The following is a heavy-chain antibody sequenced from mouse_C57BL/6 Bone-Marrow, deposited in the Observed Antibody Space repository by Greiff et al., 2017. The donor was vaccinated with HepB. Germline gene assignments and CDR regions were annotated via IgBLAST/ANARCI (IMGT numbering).Heavy chain of an antibody. J-gene: IGHJ4*01. CDR2: SRNKANDYTT. CDR1: GFTFSDFY. D-gene: IGHD3-2*02. Sequence: EAKVVESGGGLVQSGRSLRLSCATSGFTFSDFYMEWVRQAPGKGLEWIAASRNKANDYTTEYSASVKGRFIVSRDTSQSILYLQMNALRAEDTAIYYCARETAQATGAMDYWGQGTSVTVSS. CDR3: ARETAQATGAMDY. V-gene: IGHV7-1*01.